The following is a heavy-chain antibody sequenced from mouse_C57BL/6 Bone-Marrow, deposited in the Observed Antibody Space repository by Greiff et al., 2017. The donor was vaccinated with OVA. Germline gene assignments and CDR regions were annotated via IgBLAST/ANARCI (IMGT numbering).Heavy chain of an antibody. V-gene: IGHV6-3*01. CDR1: GFTFSNYW. CDR2: IRLKSDNYAT. J-gene: IGHJ3*01. Sequence: EVQGVESGGGLVQPGGSMKLSCVASGFTFSNYWMNWVRQSPEKGLEWVAQIRLKSDNYATHYAESVKGRFTISRDDSKSSVYLQMNNLRAEDTGIYYCTAYYSNAYWGQGTLVTVSA. D-gene: IGHD2-5*01. CDR3: TAYYSNAY.